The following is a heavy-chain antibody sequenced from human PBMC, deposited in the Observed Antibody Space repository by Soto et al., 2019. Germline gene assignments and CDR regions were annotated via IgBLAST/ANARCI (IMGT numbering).Heavy chain of an antibody. V-gene: IGHV3-23*01. CDR2: VSIGGST. D-gene: IGHD2-15*01. Sequence: DVQLLEPGGGLVQPEGSLRLSCAASGFTFSSYAMGWVRQGPGKGLEWVAVVSIGGSTHYADSVRGRFTISRDNSKNTLSLQMNSLTAEDTAVYLCAKRRGAGGHFDYWGQGALVTVSS. CDR3: AKRRGAGGHFDY. CDR1: GFTFSSYA. J-gene: IGHJ4*02.